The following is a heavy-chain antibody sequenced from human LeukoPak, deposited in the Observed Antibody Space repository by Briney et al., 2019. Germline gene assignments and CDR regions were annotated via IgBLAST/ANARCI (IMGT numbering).Heavy chain of an antibody. Sequence: PSETLSLTCTVSGGSISSYYWSWIRQPPGKGLEWIGYIYYSGSTNYNPSLKSRVTISVDTSKIQFSLKLSSVTAADTAVYYCARDPSIVDAFDIWGQGTMVTASS. CDR1: GGSISSYY. V-gene: IGHV4-59*01. CDR2: IYYSGST. J-gene: IGHJ3*02. CDR3: ARDPSIVDAFDI. D-gene: IGHD1-26*01.